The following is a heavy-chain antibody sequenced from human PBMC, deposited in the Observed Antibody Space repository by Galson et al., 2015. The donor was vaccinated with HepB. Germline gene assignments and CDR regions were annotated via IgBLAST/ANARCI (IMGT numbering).Heavy chain of an antibody. V-gene: IGHV1-24*01. CDR3: TTDPRGRTVWYYAIDI. D-gene: IGHD1-1*01. CDR1: GYTFSNYA. CDR2: YHPEDGEP. Sequence: SVKVSCKASGYTFSNYALSWVRQAPGQGPEWMATYHPEDGEPVYAQKFQGRLTMTQDTSTDTGYMDLRGLTSDDTAVYYCTTDPRGRTVWYYAIDIWGQGTTVIVSS. J-gene: IGHJ6*02.